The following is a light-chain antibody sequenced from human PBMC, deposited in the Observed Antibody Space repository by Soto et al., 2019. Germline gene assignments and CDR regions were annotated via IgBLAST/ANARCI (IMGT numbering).Light chain of an antibody. CDR2: EVS. V-gene: IGLV2-8*01. CDR1: SSDVGGYNY. CDR3: SSYAGSNNQV. J-gene: IGLJ1*01. Sequence: QSALTQPPSASGSPGRSVTISCTGTSSDVGGYNYVSWYQQHPGKAPKLMIYEVSKRPSGVPDRFSGSKSGNTASLTVSGLQAEYEADYYCSSYAGSNNQVFGAGTKVTVL.